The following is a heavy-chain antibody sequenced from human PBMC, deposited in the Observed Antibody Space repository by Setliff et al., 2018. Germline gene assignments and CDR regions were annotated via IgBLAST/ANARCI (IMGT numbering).Heavy chain of an antibody. CDR2: IYDSGST. J-gene: IGHJ4*02. Sequence: SETLSLTCTVSGGSVSNSGFFWGWLRQAPGKGLEWIGNIYDSGSTNYNPSLKSRVTISVDTSKDQFSLKVISMTAADTAVYYCARGRNIAARLLDSWGQGTLVTVSS. CDR1: GGSVSNSGFF. CDR3: ARGRNIAARLLDS. D-gene: IGHD6-6*01. V-gene: IGHV4-39*07.